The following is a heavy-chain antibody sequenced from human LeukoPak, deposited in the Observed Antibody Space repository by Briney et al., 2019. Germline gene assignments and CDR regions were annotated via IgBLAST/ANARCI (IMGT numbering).Heavy chain of an antibody. CDR3: ARDGGLDY. Sequence: GASVKVSCKASGYTFTGYYMHWVRQAPGQGLEWMGWISPNSGGTKYAQKFQGRVTMTRDTPISTAYMELTRLRSDDTAVYYCARDGGLDYWGQGTLVTVSS. CDR2: ISPNSGGT. CDR1: GYTFTGYY. V-gene: IGHV1-2*02. J-gene: IGHJ4*02. D-gene: IGHD3-16*01.